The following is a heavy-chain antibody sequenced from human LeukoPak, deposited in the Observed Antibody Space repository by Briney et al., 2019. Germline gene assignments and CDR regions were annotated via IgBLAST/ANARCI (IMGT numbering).Heavy chain of an antibody. J-gene: IGHJ4*02. CDR2: IYYSGST. D-gene: IGHD3-22*01. CDR1: GGSISSCY. Sequence: SETLSLTCSVSGGSISSCYWSWIRQPPGKGLEWIGYIYYSGSTNYNPYLKSRVTISVDTSKNQFSLKLSSVTAADTAVYYCARSTSPNYYDSSGYRYYFDYWGQGTLVTVSS. CDR3: ARSTSPNYYDSSGYRYYFDY. V-gene: IGHV4-59*12.